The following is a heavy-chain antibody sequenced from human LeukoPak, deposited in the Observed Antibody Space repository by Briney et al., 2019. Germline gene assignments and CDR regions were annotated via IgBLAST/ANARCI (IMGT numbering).Heavy chain of an antibody. CDR1: GFTFSTYA. CDR2: ISGSGGNT. CDR3: ARDLHPSGWSDFDY. V-gene: IGHV3-23*01. D-gene: IGHD6-19*01. J-gene: IGHJ4*02. Sequence: GGSLRLSCAASGFTFSTYAMSWVRQAPGKGLERVSGISGSGGNTYYADSVKGRFTISRDISKNTLYLQMNSLRAEDTVVYYCARDLHPSGWSDFDYWGQGTLVTVSS.